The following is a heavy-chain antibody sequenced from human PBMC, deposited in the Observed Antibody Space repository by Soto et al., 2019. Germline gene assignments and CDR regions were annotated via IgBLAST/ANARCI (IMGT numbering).Heavy chain of an antibody. CDR3: ARATYSSSWNY. J-gene: IGHJ4*02. CDR2: INHSGST. D-gene: IGHD6-13*01. CDR1: GGSFSGYY. V-gene: IGHV4-34*01. Sequence: SETLSLTCAVYGGSFSGYYWSWIRQPPGKGLEWIGEINHSGSTNYNPSLKSRVTISLDTSKNQFSLKLSSVTAADTAVYYCARATYSSSWNYWGQGTLVTVSS.